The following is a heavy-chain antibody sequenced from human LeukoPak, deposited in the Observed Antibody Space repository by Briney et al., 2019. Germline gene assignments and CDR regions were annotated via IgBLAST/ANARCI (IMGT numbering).Heavy chain of an antibody. V-gene: IGHV3-33*06. D-gene: IGHD2-21*01. CDR3: AKDPTYCGGDCYRYGMDV. CDR1: GFTFSSYG. Sequence: GGSLRLSCAASGFTFSSYGMHWVRQAPGKGLEWVAVIWYDGSNKYYADSVKGRFTISRDNSKNTLYLQMNSLRAEDTAVYYCAKDPTYCGGDCYRYGMDVWGQGTTVTVSS. CDR2: IWYDGSNK. J-gene: IGHJ6*02.